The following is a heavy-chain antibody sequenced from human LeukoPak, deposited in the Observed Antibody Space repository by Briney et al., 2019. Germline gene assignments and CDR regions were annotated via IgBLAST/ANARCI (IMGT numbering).Heavy chain of an antibody. J-gene: IGHJ3*02. Sequence: PGRSLRLSCAASGFTFSSYAMHWVRQAPGKGLEWVAVISYDGSNKYYADSVKGRFTISRDKSKNALYLQMNSLRAEDTAVYYCARCLRGYCSGGSWPTDAFDIWGQGTMVTVSS. CDR2: ISYDGSNK. V-gene: IGHV3-30-3*01. CDR1: GFTFSSYA. D-gene: IGHD2-15*01. CDR3: ARCLRGYCSGGSWPTDAFDI.